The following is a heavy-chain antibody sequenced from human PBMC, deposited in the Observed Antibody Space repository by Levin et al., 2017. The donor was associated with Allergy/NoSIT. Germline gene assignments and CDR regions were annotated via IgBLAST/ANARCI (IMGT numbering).Heavy chain of an antibody. CDR1: GFTFSSSG. CDR2: ISYDGSNK. D-gene: IGHD3-22*01. CDR3: AKDFYDSSGYYPGYAFDI. J-gene: IGHJ3*02. V-gene: IGHV3-30*18. Sequence: LSLTCAASGFTFSSSGMHWVRQAPGKGLEWVAVISYDGSNKYYADSVKGRFTISRDNSKNTLYLQMNSLRAEDTAVYYCAKDFYDSSGYYPGYAFDIWGQGTMVTVSS.